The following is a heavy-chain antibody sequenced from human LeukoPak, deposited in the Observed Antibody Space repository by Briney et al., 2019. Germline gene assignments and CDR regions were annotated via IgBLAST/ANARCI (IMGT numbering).Heavy chain of an antibody. D-gene: IGHD3-10*02. V-gene: IGHV4-34*01. J-gene: IGHJ4*02. CDR3: ARVTIFLFDY. Sequence: SETLSLTCAVYGGSFSGYYWSWIRQPPGKGLEWIGEINHSGSANYNPSLKSRVTISVDTSKKQFSLKLSSVTAADTAVYYCARVTIFLFDYWGQGTLVTVSS. CDR2: INHSGSA. CDR1: GGSFSGYY.